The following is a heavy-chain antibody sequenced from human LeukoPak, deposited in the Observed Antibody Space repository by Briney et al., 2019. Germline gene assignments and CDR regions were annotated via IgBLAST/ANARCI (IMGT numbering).Heavy chain of an antibody. CDR1: GFTFSSYS. Sequence: GGSLRLSCAASGFTFSSYSMTWVRQAPGKGLEWVSSMSSGSRYIYYADSVRGRFTISRDNAKNSLYLLMNSLRAEDTAVYYCARDRPTGASRLFVVQWGQGTLVTISS. CDR2: MSSGSRYI. CDR3: ARDRPTGASRLFVVQ. J-gene: IGHJ4*02. V-gene: IGHV3-21*01. D-gene: IGHD2-15*01.